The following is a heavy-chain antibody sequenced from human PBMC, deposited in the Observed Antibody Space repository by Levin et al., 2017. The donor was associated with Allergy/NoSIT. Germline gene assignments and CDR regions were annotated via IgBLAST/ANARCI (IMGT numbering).Heavy chain of an antibody. CDR3: ARGGCSSTSCLDS. CDR1: GFTFSNYW. V-gene: IGHV3-74*01. D-gene: IGHD2-2*01. CDR2: INSDGSNT. J-gene: IGHJ5*01. Sequence: GGSLRLSCAASGFTFSNYWMHWVRQAPGKGLVWVSHINSDGSNTNYADSVKGGFTISRDNAKNTLYLQMNSLRAEDTAVYYCARGGCSSTSCLDSWGQGTLVTVSP.